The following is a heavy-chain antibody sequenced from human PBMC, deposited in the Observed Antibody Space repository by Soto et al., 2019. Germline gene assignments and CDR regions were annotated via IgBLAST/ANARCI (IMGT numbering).Heavy chain of an antibody. Sequence: GGSLRLSCAASEFTFSSYAMSWVRQAPGKGLEWVSTISPSGSSPYYADSVKGRFTISRDNSKNTLYLQMNSLRAEDTAVYYCAKHLCSGGSCFSRYFDYWGQGTLVTVSS. CDR1: EFTFSSYA. D-gene: IGHD2-15*01. CDR2: ISPSGSSP. CDR3: AKHLCSGGSCFSRYFDY. V-gene: IGHV3-23*01. J-gene: IGHJ4*02.